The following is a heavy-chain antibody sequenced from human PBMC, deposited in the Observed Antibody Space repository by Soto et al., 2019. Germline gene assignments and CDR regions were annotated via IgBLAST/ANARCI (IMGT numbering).Heavy chain of an antibody. J-gene: IGHJ5*02. CDR2: IYSGGST. CDR1: GFTVSSNY. V-gene: IGHV3-66*01. CDR3: ARDIAGRYYDLFDP. D-gene: IGHD3-10*01. Sequence: EVQLVESGGGLVQPGGSLRLSCAASGFTVSSNYMSWVRQAPGKGLEWVSVIYSGGSTYYADSVKGRFTISRDNSKNTLYLQMNSLRAEDTAVYYCARDIAGRYYDLFDPWGQGTLVTVSS.